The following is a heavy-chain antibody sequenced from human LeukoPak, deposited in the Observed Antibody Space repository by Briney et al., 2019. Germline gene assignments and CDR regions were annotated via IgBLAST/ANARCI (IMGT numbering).Heavy chain of an antibody. Sequence: AGGSLRLSCAASGFTFSSYAMSWVRQAPGKGLEWVSAISGSGGSTYYADSVKGRFAISRDNSKNTLYLQMNSLSAEDTAVYYCAKPPPRVLAGSEDYWGQGTLVTVSS. CDR1: GFTFSSYA. V-gene: IGHV3-23*01. J-gene: IGHJ4*02. CDR3: AKPPPRVLAGSEDY. CDR2: ISGSGGST. D-gene: IGHD6-19*01.